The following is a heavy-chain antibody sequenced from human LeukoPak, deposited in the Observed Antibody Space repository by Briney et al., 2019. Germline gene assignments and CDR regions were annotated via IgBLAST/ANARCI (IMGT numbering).Heavy chain of an antibody. D-gene: IGHD4/OR15-4a*01. V-gene: IGHV4-34*01. CDR2: INHSGST. CDR1: GGSFTGCY. Sequence: SETLFLTCAVYGGSFTGCYCSWIREPPGKGLEWIGEINHSGSTNYNPSLKSRVTISVDTSKNQFSLKLSSVTAADTAVYYCARHRATWGLWAWGQGTLVTVSS. CDR3: ARHRATWGLWA. J-gene: IGHJ5*02.